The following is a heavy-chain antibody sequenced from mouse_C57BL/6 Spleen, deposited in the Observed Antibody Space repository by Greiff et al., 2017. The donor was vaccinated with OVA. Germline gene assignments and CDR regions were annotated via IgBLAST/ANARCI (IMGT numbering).Heavy chain of an antibody. Sequence: QVQLQQPGAELVKPGASVKLSCKASGYTFTSYWMQWVKQRPGQGLEWIGAIDPSDSYTNYNQKFKGKSTLTVDTSSSTAYMQLSSLTSEDSAVYYCARIYDGYYGFAYWGQGTLVTVSA. V-gene: IGHV1-50*01. CDR3: ARIYDGYYGFAY. CDR2: IDPSDSYT. D-gene: IGHD2-3*01. CDR1: GYTFTSYW. J-gene: IGHJ3*01.